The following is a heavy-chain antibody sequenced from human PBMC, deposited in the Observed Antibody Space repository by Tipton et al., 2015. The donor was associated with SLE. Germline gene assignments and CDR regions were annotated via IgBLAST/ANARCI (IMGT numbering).Heavy chain of an antibody. CDR2: IYPSGST. CDR3: ARLRIVYGFHGLDY. Sequence: TLSLTCAVSGGSISSGGYSWSWIQQPPGKGLEWIGYIYPSGSTFYNPSLESRVTISLDRSKNQFSLKLSSVTAADTAVYFCARLRIVYGFHGLDYWGLGTRVTVSA. J-gene: IGHJ4*02. D-gene: IGHD2-8*01. V-gene: IGHV4-30-2*01. CDR1: GGSISSGGYS.